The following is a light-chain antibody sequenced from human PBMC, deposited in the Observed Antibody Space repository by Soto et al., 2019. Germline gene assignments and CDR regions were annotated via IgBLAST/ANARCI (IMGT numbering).Light chain of an antibody. CDR2: DVS. CDR1: SSDVGGYSY. CDR3: ASYTTSSTYV. J-gene: IGLJ1*01. V-gene: IGLV2-14*01. Sequence: QSALTQPASVSGSPGQSIAISCTGTSSDVGGYSYVSWYQQQPGKAPKLVISDVSNRPSGVSDRFSGSKSGNTASLTISGLQTEDEAEYYCASYTTSSTYVFGTGTQGTV.